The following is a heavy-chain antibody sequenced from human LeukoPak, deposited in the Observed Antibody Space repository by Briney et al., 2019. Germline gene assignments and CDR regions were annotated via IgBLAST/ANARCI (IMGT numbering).Heavy chain of an antibody. Sequence: PGGSLRLSCAASGFTFSSYGMIWVRQAPRKGLEWVSYISSSGDLVYYADSVRGRLTFSRDNAKNSLYLQMNSLRAEDTAVYYCARVGRYSKHLQYWGPGTLVTVSS. V-gene: IGHV3-48*03. CDR2: ISSSGDLV. D-gene: IGHD1-1*01. J-gene: IGHJ4*02. CDR3: ARVGRYSKHLQY. CDR1: GFTFSSYG.